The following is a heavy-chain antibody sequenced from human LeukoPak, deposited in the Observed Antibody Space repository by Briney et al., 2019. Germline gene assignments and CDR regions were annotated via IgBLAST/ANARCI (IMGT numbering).Heavy chain of an antibody. CDR1: GGTFSSYA. J-gene: IGHJ3*02. Sequence: SVKVSCKASGGTFSSYAISWVRQAPGQGLEWMGGIIPIFGTADYAQKFQGRVTITADESTSTAYMELSSLRSEDTAVYYCARDAPYYYDSSGPMGAFDIWGQGTMVTVSS. CDR3: ARDAPYYYDSSGPMGAFDI. D-gene: IGHD3-22*01. V-gene: IGHV1-69*13. CDR2: IIPIFGTA.